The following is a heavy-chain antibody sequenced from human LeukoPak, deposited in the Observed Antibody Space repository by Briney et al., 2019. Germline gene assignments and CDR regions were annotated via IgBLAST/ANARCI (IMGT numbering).Heavy chain of an antibody. CDR3: ARGGGLLRFLEWKAFDI. V-gene: IGHV4-59*01. J-gene: IGHJ3*02. CDR2: IYYSGST. CDR1: GGSISSYY. D-gene: IGHD3-3*01. Sequence: KASETLSLTCTVSGGSISSYYWSWIRQPPGKGLEWIGYIYYSGSTNYNPSLKSRVTISVDTSKNQFSLKLSSVTAADTAVYYCARGGGLLRFLEWKAFDIWGQGTMVTVSS.